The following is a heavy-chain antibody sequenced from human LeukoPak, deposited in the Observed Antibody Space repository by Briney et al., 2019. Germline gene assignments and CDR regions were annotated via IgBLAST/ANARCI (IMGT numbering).Heavy chain of an antibody. CDR2: ISSSSRYR. D-gene: IGHD2-2*01. CDR3: AKDRHAPGRYCSSTSCFPFDS. V-gene: IGHV3-21*04. Sequence: GGSLRLSCAASGFTFSSYSMIWVRQAPGKGLEWVSSISSSSRYRYYADSVKGRFTISRDNTKNTLYLQMNSLRAEDTAVYYCAKDRHAPGRYCSSTSCFPFDSWGQGTLVTVSS. J-gene: IGHJ5*01. CDR1: GFTFSSYS.